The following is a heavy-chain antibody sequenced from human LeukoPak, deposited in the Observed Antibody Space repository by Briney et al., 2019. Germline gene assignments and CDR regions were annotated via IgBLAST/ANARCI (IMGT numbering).Heavy chain of an antibody. Sequence: PSETLSLTCTVSGYSISSGYYWGWIRQPPGKGLEWIGSIYHSGSTYYNPSLKSRVTISVDTSKNQFSLKLNSVTAADTAVYYCARDRYYYDSSGYKYMDVWGKGTTVTVSS. V-gene: IGHV4-38-2*02. CDR3: ARDRYYYDSSGYKYMDV. D-gene: IGHD3-22*01. CDR1: GYSISSGYY. J-gene: IGHJ6*03. CDR2: IYHSGST.